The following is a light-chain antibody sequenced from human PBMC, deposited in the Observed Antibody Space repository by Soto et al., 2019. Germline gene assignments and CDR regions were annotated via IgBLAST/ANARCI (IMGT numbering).Light chain of an antibody. CDR2: DNN. CDR3: ATWDGSLPGEV. V-gene: IGLV1-51*01. CDR1: SSNIGNNY. Sequence: QSVLTQSPSVSAAPGQKVTISCSGSSSNIGNNYVSWYQQLPGTAPQLLIYDNNKRPSGIPDRCSGSKSGTSGTLDITGLQTGDEADYYCATWDGSLPGEVFGGGTKLTVL. J-gene: IGLJ2*01.